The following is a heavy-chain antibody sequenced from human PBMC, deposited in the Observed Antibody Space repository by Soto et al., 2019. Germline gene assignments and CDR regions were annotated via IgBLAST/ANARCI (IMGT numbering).Heavy chain of an antibody. CDR1: GFNFNNYG. CDR2: IWNDGNGY. J-gene: IGHJ6*02. Sequence: GGSLRLSCAASGFNFNNYGMHWVRQAPGKGLEWVAVIWNDGNGYYYANSVKGRFTISRDNSKNTLYRQMSSLRAEDTAVYYCARRQISPPTRGAASARGGMDVWGQGTTVTVSS. CDR3: ARRQISPPTRGAASARGGMDV. V-gene: IGHV3-33*01. D-gene: IGHD6-13*01.